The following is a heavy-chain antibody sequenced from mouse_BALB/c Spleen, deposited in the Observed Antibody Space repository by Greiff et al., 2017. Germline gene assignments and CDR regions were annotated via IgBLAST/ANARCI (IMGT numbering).Heavy chain of an antibody. CDR2: IDPSDSET. CDR3: ARAYYGNYRFDY. D-gene: IGHD2-10*01. V-gene: IGHV1-69*02. CDR1: GYTFTSYW. Sequence: VQLQQPGAELVKPGAPVKLSCKASGYTFTSYWMNWVKQRPGRGLEWIGRIDPSDSETHYNQKFKDKATLTVDKSSSTAYIQLSSLTSEDSAVYYCARAYYGNYRFDYWGQGTTLTVSS. J-gene: IGHJ2*01.